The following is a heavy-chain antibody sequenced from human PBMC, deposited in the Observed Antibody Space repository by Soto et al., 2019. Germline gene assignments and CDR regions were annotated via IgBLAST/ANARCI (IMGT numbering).Heavy chain of an antibody. Sequence: QVQLVQSGAEVKKPGSSVKVSCKASGGTFSSYAISWVRQAPGQGLEWMGGIIPIFGTANYAQKFQGRVTITADEFTSTAYMELSSLRSEDMAVYYCARLKAGGYCSSTSCYDPYYYYGMDVWGQGTTVTVSS. CDR1: GGTFSSYA. D-gene: IGHD2-2*01. CDR2: IIPIFGTA. J-gene: IGHJ6*02. CDR3: ARLKAGGYCSSTSCYDPYYYYGMDV. V-gene: IGHV1-69*01.